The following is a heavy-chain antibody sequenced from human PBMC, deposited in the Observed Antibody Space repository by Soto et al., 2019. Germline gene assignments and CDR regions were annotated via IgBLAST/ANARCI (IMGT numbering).Heavy chain of an antibody. V-gene: IGHV3-23*01. CDR1: GFTFSAYA. CDR2: ISGTSPST. CDR3: ATLIFGVKY. D-gene: IGHD3-3*01. J-gene: IGHJ4*02. Sequence: EVQLLESGGGLVQPGGSLRLSCAASGFTFSAYAMSWVRQAPGKGLEWVSAISGTSPSTYYADSVQGRFSISTDSSRKRLFLQMNTRRAEDTALFSCATLIFGVKYWAQGTLVTVSS.